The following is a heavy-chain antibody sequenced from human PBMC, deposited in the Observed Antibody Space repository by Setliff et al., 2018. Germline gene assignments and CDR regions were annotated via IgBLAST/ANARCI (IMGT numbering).Heavy chain of an antibody. D-gene: IGHD2-8*01. CDR2: ISAYNGKT. CDR3: SRLVRFCTRTSCQRLSGGEF. CDR1: GYTLSNSI. Sequence: SVKVSCKASGYTLSNSILSWVRQAPGQGLEWVGWISAYNGKTYFAQKFQDRLTLTTDTSTATAHMELRNLAFNDTAVYYCSRLVRFCTRTSCQRLSGGEFWGQGTLVTVSS. V-gene: IGHV1-18*01. J-gene: IGHJ4*02.